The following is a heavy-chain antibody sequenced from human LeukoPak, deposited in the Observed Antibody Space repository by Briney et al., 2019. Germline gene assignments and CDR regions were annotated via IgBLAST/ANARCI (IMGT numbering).Heavy chain of an antibody. CDR3: ARGFTASGSYFRPYYFDY. Sequence: GGSLRLSCVVSGVTFSGYEMNWVRQAPGKGPEWISYISTSGNTMYYADSVKGRFTISRDNAKNSLFLQVNSLRDEDTAIYYCARGFTASGSYFRPYYFDYWGQGTLVTVSS. CDR1: GVTFSGYE. D-gene: IGHD3-10*01. CDR2: ISTSGNTM. V-gene: IGHV3-48*03. J-gene: IGHJ4*02.